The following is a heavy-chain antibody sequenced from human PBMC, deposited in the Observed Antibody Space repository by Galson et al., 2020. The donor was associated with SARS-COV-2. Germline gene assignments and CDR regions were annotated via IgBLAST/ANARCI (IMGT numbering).Heavy chain of an antibody. CDR2: IIPIFGTA. J-gene: IGHJ6*03. CDR3: ARSLPSWYSSSWYVKKDYYYYYMDV. Sequence: SVKVSCKASGGTFSSYAISWVRQAPGQGLEWMGGIIPIFGTANYAQKFQGRVTITADESTSTAYMELSSLRSEDTAVYYCARSLPSWYSSSWYVKKDYYYYYMDVWGKGTTVTVSS. CDR1: GGTFSSYA. V-gene: IGHV1-69*13. D-gene: IGHD6-13*01.